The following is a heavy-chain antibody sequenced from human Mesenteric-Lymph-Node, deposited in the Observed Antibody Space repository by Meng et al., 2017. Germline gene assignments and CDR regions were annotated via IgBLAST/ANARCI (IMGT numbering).Heavy chain of an antibody. CDR1: WFPLSTSGLG. CDR3: AHRHTMITNWFDP. CDR2: IYWNDDK. Sequence: QSPLKESAPTLVKPTNTLTLTCTFSWFPLSTSGLGVGWIRQPPGKALDWLALIYWNDDKRYSPSLKSRLTITKDTSKDHVVLTMTNMDPVDTATYFCAHRHTMITNWFDPWGPGTLVTVSS. J-gene: IGHJ5*02. V-gene: IGHV2-5*01. D-gene: IGHD3-22*01.